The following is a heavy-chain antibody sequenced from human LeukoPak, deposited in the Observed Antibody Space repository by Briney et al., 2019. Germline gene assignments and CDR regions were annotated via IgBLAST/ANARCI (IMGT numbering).Heavy chain of an antibody. D-gene: IGHD4-23*01. J-gene: IGHJ4*02. CDR2: IYYSGST. V-gene: IGHV4-31*03. Sequence: PSQTLSLTCTVSGGSISSGGYYWSWIRQHPGKGLEWIGYIYYSGSTYYNPSLKSRVTISVDTSKNQFSLKLSSVTAADTAVYYCANSYDGKVVPFDCWGQGSLVTVSS. CDR3: ANSYDGKVVPFDC. CDR1: GGSISSGGYY.